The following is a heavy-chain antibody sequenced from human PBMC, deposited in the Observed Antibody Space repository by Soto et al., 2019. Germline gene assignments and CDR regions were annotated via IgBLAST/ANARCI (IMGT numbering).Heavy chain of an antibody. V-gene: IGHV4-59*08. Sequence: SETLSLTCTVSGGSISSYYWSWIRQPPGKGLEWIGYIYYSGSTNYNPSLKSRVTISVDTSKNQFSLKLSSVTAADTAVYYCARVAPLYFDWLSQFDPWGQGTLVTVSS. D-gene: IGHD3-9*01. CDR3: ARVAPLYFDWLSQFDP. CDR2: IYYSGST. J-gene: IGHJ5*02. CDR1: GGSISSYY.